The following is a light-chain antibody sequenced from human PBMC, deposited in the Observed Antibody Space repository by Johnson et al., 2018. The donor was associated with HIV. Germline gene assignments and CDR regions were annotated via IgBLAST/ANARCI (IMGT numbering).Light chain of an antibody. J-gene: IGLJ1*01. CDR1: SSNIGNNY. CDR2: DNN. V-gene: IGLV1-51*01. CDR3: GTWDTSLGVYV. Sequence: QSVLTQPPSVSAAPGQKVTISCSGSSSNIGNNYVSWYQQLPGTAPKLLIYDNNKRPSGIPDRFSGSKSGTSATLGITGLQTGDEADYYSGTWDTSLGVYVFGTGTKVTVL.